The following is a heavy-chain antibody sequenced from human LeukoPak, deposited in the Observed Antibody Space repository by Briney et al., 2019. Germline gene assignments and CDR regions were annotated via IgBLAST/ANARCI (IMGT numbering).Heavy chain of an antibody. Sequence: PGGSLRLSCAASGFTFSRYWMNWVRQAPGKGLEWVAHIKRDGSEKYYVDSVKGRFTISRDNAENSLYLQVNSLRAEDTAVYYCARDVGTTVGAFDIWGQGTMVTVSS. CDR3: ARDVGTTVGAFDI. CDR1: GFTFSRYW. D-gene: IGHD1-26*01. J-gene: IGHJ3*02. CDR2: IKRDGSEK. V-gene: IGHV3-7*01.